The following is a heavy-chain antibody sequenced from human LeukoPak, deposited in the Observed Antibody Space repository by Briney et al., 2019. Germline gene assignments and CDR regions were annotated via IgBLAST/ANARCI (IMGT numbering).Heavy chain of an antibody. J-gene: IGHJ4*01. CDR2: ISSSGSTI. V-gene: IGHV3-48*03. Sequence: VGSLRLSCAASGFTFSSYEMNWVRQAPGKGLEWVSYISSSGSTIYYADSVKGRFTISRDNAKNSLYLQMNSLRAEDTAVYYCARDYDSSGYYGPYFDYWGQRTLVTVSS. CDR3: ARDYDSSGYYGPYFDY. D-gene: IGHD3-22*01. CDR1: GFTFSSYE.